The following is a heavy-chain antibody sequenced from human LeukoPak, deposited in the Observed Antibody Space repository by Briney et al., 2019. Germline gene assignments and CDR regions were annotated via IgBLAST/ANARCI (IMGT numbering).Heavy chain of an antibody. Sequence: SETLSLTCAVYGGSFSGYYWSWIRQPPGKGLEWIGEINHSGSTNYNPSLKSRVTISVDTSKNQFSLKLSSVTAADTAVYYCARGLPYYYGSGSYYSHWGQGTLVTVSS. CDR2: INHSGST. J-gene: IGHJ4*02. CDR3: ARGLPYYYGSGSYYSH. CDR1: GGSFSGYY. V-gene: IGHV4-34*01. D-gene: IGHD3-10*01.